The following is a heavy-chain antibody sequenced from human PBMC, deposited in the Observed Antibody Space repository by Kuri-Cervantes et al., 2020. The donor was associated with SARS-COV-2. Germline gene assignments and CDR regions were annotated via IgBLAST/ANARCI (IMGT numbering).Heavy chain of an antibody. CDR2: ISSSSNTI. CDR1: GFTFSSYS. J-gene: IGHJ6*02. CDR3: AKHYGSGLSYYYYGMDV. V-gene: IGHV3-48*02. D-gene: IGHD3-10*01. Sequence: GGSLRLSCAASGFTFSSYSMNWVRQAPGKGLEWVSYISSSSNTIYYADSVKGRFTISRDNARNSLYLQMNSLRDEDTAVYYCAKHYGSGLSYYYYGMDVWGQGTTVTVSS.